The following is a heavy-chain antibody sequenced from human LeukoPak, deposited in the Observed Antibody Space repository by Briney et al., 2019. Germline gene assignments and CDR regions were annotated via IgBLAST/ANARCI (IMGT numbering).Heavy chain of an antibody. Sequence: HPGGSLRLSCAASGFTFSGYAMNWVRQAPGKGLEWVAVISYDGSNKYYADSVKGRFTISRDNSKNTLYLQMNSLRAEDTAVYYCARDLWDDSSGSTDYWGQGTLVTVSS. CDR2: ISYDGSNK. CDR1: GFTFSGYA. CDR3: ARDLWDDSSGSTDY. D-gene: IGHD3-22*01. J-gene: IGHJ4*02. V-gene: IGHV3-30-3*01.